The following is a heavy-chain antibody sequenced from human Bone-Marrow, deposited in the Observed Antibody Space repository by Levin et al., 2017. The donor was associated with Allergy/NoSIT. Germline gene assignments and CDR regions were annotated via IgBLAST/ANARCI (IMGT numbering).Heavy chain of an antibody. J-gene: IGHJ4*02. Sequence: AASGFTVSSNYMSWVRQAPGKGAERGTVIYSGGSTYYADSVKGRFTISRDNSKNTLYLQMNSLRAEDTAVYYCARGWFGELLSHWGQGTLVTVSS. CDR3: ARGWFGELLSH. V-gene: IGHV3-53*01. CDR1: GFTVSSNY. CDR2: IYSGGST. D-gene: IGHD3-10*01.